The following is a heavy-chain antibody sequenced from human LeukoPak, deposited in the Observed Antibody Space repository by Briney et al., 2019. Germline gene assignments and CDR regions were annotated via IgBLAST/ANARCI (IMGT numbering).Heavy chain of an antibody. CDR1: GYSFTSYW. D-gene: IGHD5-18*01. Sequence: GESLKISCKGSGYSFTSYWISWVRQMPGKGLGWMGRIDPSDSYTNYSPSFQGHVTISADKSISTAYLQWSSLKASDTAMYYCARTPKGGYPSDVWGKGTTVTVSS. J-gene: IGHJ6*04. CDR2: IDPSDSYT. V-gene: IGHV5-10-1*01. CDR3: ARTPKGGYPSDV.